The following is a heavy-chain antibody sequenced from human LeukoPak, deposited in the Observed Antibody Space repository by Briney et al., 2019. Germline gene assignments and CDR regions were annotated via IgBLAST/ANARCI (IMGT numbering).Heavy chain of an antibody. D-gene: IGHD1-1*01. J-gene: IGHJ4*02. CDR2: IRSKTYGGTT. V-gene: IGHV3-49*03. CDR1: GITFGDYG. CDR3: STDYWRLGFDY. Sequence: GVLRLSCTASGITFGDYGVSWFRQAPGKGQEWIGFIRSKTYGGTTEDAASVRGRFTLSRDDSKNIVYLEMNILRAEDTAVYYCSTDYWRLGFDYWGQGTLVTVSS.